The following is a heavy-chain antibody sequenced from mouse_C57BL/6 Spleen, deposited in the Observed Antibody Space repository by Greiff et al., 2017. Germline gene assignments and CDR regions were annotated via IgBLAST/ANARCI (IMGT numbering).Heavy chain of an antibody. Sequence: VQLQQSGTVLARPGASVKMSCKTSGYTFTSYWMPWVKQRPGQGLEWIGAIYPGNSDTSYNQKFKGKAKLTAVTSASTAYMELSSLTSEDSAVYYCTRQDLRGSYAMDYWGQGTSVTVSS. CDR3: TRQDLRGSYAMDY. J-gene: IGHJ4*01. CDR1: GYTFTSYW. CDR2: IYPGNSDT. V-gene: IGHV1-5*01.